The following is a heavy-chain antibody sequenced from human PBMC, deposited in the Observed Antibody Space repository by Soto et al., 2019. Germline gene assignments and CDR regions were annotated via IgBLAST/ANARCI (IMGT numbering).Heavy chain of an antibody. Sequence: SETLSLTCTVSGGSISSYYWSWIRQPPGKGLEWIGYIYYSGSTNYNPSLKSRVTISVDTSKNQFSLKLSSVTAADTAVYYCARDAWDSSRPPGNWFDPWGQGTLVTVSS. CDR2: IYYSGST. CDR3: ARDAWDSSRPPGNWFDP. CDR1: GGSISSYY. D-gene: IGHD6-13*01. V-gene: IGHV4-59*01. J-gene: IGHJ5*02.